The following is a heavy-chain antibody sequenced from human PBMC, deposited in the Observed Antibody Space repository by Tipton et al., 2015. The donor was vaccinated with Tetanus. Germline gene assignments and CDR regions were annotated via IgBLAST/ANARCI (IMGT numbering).Heavy chain of an antibody. J-gene: IGHJ4*02. CDR2: SYDGGTT. CDR3: ARAAGFLGLTHDF. Sequence: TLSLTCTVSGGSIGSGKFYWGWIRQPPGKGLEWIGSSYDGGTTQSSPSLKGRVTISMDRSNTQFSLRLDSLTAADTAVYYCARAAGFLGLTHDFWGRGTLVSVSS. V-gene: IGHV4-39*07. CDR1: GGSIGSGKFY. D-gene: IGHD2/OR15-2a*01.